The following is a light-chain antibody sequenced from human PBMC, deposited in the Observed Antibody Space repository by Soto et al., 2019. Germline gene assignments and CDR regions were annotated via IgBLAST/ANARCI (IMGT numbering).Light chain of an antibody. V-gene: IGKV3-15*01. CDR1: QSVSSN. CDR2: DAS. Sequence: EIVMTQSPATLSVSPGERAALSCRASQSVSSNLAWYQQKPGQAPSLLIYDASTRDPGIPARFSGSGSGTEFTLTISSLQSEDFAVYYCQQYNNWPPWTFGQGTKVEVK. J-gene: IGKJ1*01. CDR3: QQYNNWPPWT.